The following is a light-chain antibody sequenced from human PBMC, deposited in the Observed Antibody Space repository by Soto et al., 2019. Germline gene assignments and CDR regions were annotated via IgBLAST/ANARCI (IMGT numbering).Light chain of an antibody. CDR2: DNE. CDR3: GTWDISLDTVV. V-gene: IGLV1-51*01. CDR1: SSNIGGKY. Sequence: QSVLTQPPSVSSAPGQKVTISFSGSSSNIGGKYVSWYQQVPRTAPKPLIYDNEKRHSGIPDRFSGSKSVTSATLGITGLQTGDEADYYCGTWDISLDTVVFGGGTKLTVL. J-gene: IGLJ2*01.